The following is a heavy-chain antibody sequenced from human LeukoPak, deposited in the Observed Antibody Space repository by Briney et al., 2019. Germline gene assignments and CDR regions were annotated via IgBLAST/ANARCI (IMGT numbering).Heavy chain of an antibody. CDR2: IIDTGST. V-gene: IGHV4-59*01. Sequence: SETLSLTCSVSGDSIRTYYWSWIRQPPGKGLEWIGYIIDTGSTNYKPSLKTRLTMSVDVSKNQISLKLSSVTAADTAVYYYARSSLTGGWFDPWGQGTLVTVSS. CDR1: GDSIRTYY. D-gene: IGHD7-27*01. CDR3: ARSSLTGGWFDP. J-gene: IGHJ5*02.